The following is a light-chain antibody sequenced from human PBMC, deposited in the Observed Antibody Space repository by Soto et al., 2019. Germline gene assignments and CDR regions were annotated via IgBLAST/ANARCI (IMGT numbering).Light chain of an antibody. CDR2: GAS. Sequence: EIVLTQSPGTLSLSPGERATLSCRASQSVSSSYLAWYQKKPGQAPRLLIYGASSRATGIPDRFSGSGSGTDFTLTISRLEPEDVAVYYCQQYCSSPTFGGGTKVEIK. CDR3: QQYCSSPT. CDR1: QSVSSSY. J-gene: IGKJ4*01. V-gene: IGKV3-20*01.